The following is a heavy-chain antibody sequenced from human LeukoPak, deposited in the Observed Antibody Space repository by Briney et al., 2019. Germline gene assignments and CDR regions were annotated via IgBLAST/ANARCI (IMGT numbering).Heavy chain of an antibody. J-gene: IGHJ4*02. Sequence: PGRSLRLSSAASVFTSTTYAMTSVREAPGPRLKGVSTFRGAGVRTSFADSLTGRFTVSRAKSQRTLYLQMNRLRAQAPAVYYSAKGFGDSSFGVVTANAYWGQGILVIVS. V-gene: IGHV3-23*01. CDR3: AKGFGDSSFGVVTANAY. CDR1: VFTSTTYA. D-gene: IGHD2-21*02. CDR2: FRGAGVRT.